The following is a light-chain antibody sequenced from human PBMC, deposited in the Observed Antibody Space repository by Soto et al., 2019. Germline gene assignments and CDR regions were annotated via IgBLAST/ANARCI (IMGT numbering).Light chain of an antibody. CDR2: SNK. V-gene: IGLV1-40*01. CDR3: AAWDASLSACV. J-gene: IGLJ1*01. CDR1: SSNIGAGYD. Sequence: QSVLTQPPSVSGAPGQRVTISCTGSSSNIGAGYDVHWYQQVPGTAPKLLIYSNKDRPSGVPDRFSGSKSGTSASLAISGLQAEDEAVYYCAAWDASLSACVFGNGTKVTVL.